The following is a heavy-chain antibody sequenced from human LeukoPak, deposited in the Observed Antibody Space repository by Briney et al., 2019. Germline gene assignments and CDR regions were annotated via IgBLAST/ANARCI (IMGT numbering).Heavy chain of an antibody. CDR2: IWNDGSDK. CDR3: ARVAERVTIFGVATIGGMDV. CDR1: GYSFSTHG. V-gene: IGHV3-33*01. J-gene: IGHJ6*02. Sequence: GRSLRLSCVASGYSFSTHGMHWVRQAPGKGLEWVALIWNDGSDKIYADSVKGRFTISRDNAKNSLYLQMNSLRAEDTAVYYCARVAERVTIFGVATIGGMDVWGQGTTVTVSS. D-gene: IGHD3-3*01.